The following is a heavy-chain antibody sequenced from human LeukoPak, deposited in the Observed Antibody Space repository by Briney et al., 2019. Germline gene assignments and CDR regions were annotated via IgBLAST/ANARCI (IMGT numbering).Heavy chain of an antibody. CDR3: ARNWNDVIGAFDI. Sequence: GIIYPGDSYTRYSPSFQGQVTISADKSISTAYLQWSSLKASDTAMYYCARNWNDVIGAFDIWGQGTMVTVSS. CDR2: IYPGDSYT. J-gene: IGHJ3*02. V-gene: IGHV5-51*01. D-gene: IGHD1-1*01.